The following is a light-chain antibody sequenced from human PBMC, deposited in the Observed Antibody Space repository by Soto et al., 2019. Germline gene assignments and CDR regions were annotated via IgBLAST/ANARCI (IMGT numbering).Light chain of an antibody. CDR2: GAS. J-gene: IGKJ4*02. CDR1: QSVGTT. V-gene: IGKV3-15*01. CDR3: QQYSASPT. Sequence: EIFMTQSPATLSVSPGEKVILSCRASQSVGTTLAWYQQKPGQAPSLLIRGASTSATGVPARFSGSGSGTEFTLTISSLQSEDFAIYYCQQYSASPTFGGGTTLEIK.